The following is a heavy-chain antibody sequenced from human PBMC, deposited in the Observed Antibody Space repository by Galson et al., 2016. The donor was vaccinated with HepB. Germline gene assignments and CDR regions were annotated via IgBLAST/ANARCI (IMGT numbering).Heavy chain of an antibody. J-gene: IGHJ4*02. V-gene: IGHV4-39*01. D-gene: IGHD1/OR15-1a*01. Sequence: ATLSLTCTVSDGYISTSSFSWGWIRQPPGKGLECIGTVYRGKIYYSPSLGGRVTISVGMSTDLLSLKLTSLTAADTAVYYCARAGLGTKASFDYWGRGTLVAVSS. CDR1: DGYISTSSFS. CDR2: VYRGKI. CDR3: ARAGLGTKASFDY.